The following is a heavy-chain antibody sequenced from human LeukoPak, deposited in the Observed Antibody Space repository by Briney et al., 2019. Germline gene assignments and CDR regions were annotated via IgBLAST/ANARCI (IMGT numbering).Heavy chain of an antibody. J-gene: IGHJ6*03. D-gene: IGHD2-2*01. CDR2: IYTSGST. CDR3: AVGCSSTSCYAGDYYMDV. Sequence: SETLSLTCAVYGGSFSDYYWSWIRQPAGKGLEWIGRIYTSGSTNYNPSLKSRVTMSVDTSKNQFSLKLSSVTAADTAVYYCAVGCSSTSCYAGDYYMDVWGKGTTVTISS. CDR1: GGSFSDYY. V-gene: IGHV4-59*10.